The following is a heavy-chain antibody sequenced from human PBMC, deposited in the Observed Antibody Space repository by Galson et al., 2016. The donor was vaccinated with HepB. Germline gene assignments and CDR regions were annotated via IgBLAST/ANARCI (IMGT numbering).Heavy chain of an antibody. CDR2: INSDGSST. CDR1: GFTFSSYW. CDR3: AGGGMTYGSSAPHY. V-gene: IGHV3-74*01. Sequence: SLRLSCAASGFTFSSYWMHWVRQAPGKGLVWVARINSDGSSTGYADSVKGRFTISRDNAKNTLYVQMDSLRAEDTALYYCAGGGMTYGSSAPHYWGQGTLVSVSS. J-gene: IGHJ4*02. D-gene: IGHD3-10*01.